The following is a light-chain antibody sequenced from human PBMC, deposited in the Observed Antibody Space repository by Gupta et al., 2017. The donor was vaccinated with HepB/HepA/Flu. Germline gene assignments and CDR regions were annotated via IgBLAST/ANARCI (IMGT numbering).Light chain of an antibody. V-gene: IGKV1-39*01. J-gene: IGKJ5*01. CDR2: TAS. Sequence: DIQMTQSPSSLSASVGDRVTISCRASQSINSYLNWYQQKPGKAPKLLIYTASSLQSGVPSRFSGSGSGTHFTLTITSLQPEDFATYYCQQSYSSVSITFGQGTRLEIK. CDR3: QQSYSSVSIT. CDR1: QSINSY.